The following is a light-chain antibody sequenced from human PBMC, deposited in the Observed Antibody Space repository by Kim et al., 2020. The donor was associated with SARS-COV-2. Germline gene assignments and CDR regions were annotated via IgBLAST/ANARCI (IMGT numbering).Light chain of an antibody. CDR1: SGTVSPSDT. CDR2: STN. J-gene: IGLJ3*02. Sequence: GGTVTHTCGLRSGTVSPSDTPSWYQQTPGHAPRTLIYSTNTRSSGVPDRFSGSILGNKAVLTITGAQADDESDYYCVLYMGSGIWVFGGGTQLTVL. V-gene: IGLV8-61*01. CDR3: VLYMGSGIWV.